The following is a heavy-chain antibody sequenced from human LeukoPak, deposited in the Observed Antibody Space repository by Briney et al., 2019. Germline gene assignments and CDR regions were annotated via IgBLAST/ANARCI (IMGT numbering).Heavy chain of an antibody. V-gene: IGHV3-21*01. CDR2: ISSSSSYI. J-gene: IGHJ4*02. CDR1: GFTFSSYS. Sequence: GGSLRLSCAAYGFTFSSYSMNWVRQAPGKGLEWVSSISSSSSYIYYADSVKGRFTISRDNAKHSLYLQMNSLRAEDTAVYYCARGQVRFLEWLNDYWGQGTLVTVSS. D-gene: IGHD3-3*01. CDR3: ARGQVRFLEWLNDY.